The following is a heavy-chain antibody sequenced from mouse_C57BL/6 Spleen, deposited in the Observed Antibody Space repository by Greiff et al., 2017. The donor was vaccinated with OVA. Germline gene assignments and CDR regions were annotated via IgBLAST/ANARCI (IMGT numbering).Heavy chain of an antibody. J-gene: IGHJ3*01. Sequence: QVQLKESGPELVKPGASVKISCKASGYAFSSSWMNWVKQRPGKGLEWIGRIYPGDGDTNYNGKFKGKATLTADKSSSTAYMQLSSLTSEDSAVYFCAPIYYDYDDWFAYWGQGTLVTVSA. CDR3: APIYYDYDDWFAY. CDR2: IYPGDGDT. CDR1: GYAFSSSW. V-gene: IGHV1-82*01. D-gene: IGHD2-4*01.